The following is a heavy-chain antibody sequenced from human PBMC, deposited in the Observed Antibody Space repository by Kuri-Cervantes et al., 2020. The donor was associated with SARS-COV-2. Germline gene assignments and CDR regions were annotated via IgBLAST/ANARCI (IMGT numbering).Heavy chain of an antibody. D-gene: IGHD2-15*01. J-gene: IGHJ3*02. CDR1: GYTLTELS. CDR3: ARDPRKKYCSGGSFYGGPFDI. CDR2: FDPEDGET. V-gene: IGHV1-24*01. Sequence: ASVKVSCKVSGYTLTELSMHWVRQAPGKGLEWMGGFDPEDGETIYAQKFQGRVTMTEDTSTSTAYMELSSLRSEDTAVYYCARDPRKKYCSGGSFYGGPFDIWGQGTMVTVSS.